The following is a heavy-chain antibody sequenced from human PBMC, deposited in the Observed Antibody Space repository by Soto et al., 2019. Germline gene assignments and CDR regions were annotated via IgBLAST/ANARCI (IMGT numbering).Heavy chain of an antibody. D-gene: IGHD6-13*01. Sequence: QVQLVQSGAEVKKPGSSVKVSCKASGGTFSNHAINWVRQAPGQGLEWMGRIIPIFTTTDYAQRFQGRVTITADEHTITAYMELSSLKHDDTAVYYCAREVAADGTFREDVFDIWGQGTMVTVSS. CDR2: IIPIFTTT. V-gene: IGHV1-69*12. CDR3: AREVAADGTFREDVFDI. CDR1: GGTFSNHA. J-gene: IGHJ3*02.